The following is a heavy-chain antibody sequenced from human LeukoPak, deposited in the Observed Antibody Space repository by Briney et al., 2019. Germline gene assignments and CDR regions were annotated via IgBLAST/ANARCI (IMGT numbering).Heavy chain of an antibody. D-gene: IGHD7-27*01. V-gene: IGHV5-51*01. CDR3: ARHATGDDC. Sequence: GESLKISCKGSGYSFTRHWIGWVRQMPGKGLEWMGNIYPGDSDARYSPSFQGQVTFSADKSISTAYLQWSSLKASDTAMYYCARHATGDDCWGQGILVTVSS. CDR1: GYSFTRHW. J-gene: IGHJ4*02. CDR2: IYPGDSDA.